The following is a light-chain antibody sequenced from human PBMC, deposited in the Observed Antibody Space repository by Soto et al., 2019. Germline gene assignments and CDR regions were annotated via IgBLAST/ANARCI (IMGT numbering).Light chain of an antibody. J-gene: IGKJ2*01. V-gene: IGKV3-15*01. CDR1: QSVRSN. CDR2: GAS. Sequence: EIVMTQSPATLSVSPGERATLSCRASQSVRSNLAWYQQKPGQAPRLLIYGASTRATGIPARFSGSGSGTEFTLTISSLQSEDFAVYYCQQYNNWPPVYTFGQGTKLEIK. CDR3: QQYNNWPPVYT.